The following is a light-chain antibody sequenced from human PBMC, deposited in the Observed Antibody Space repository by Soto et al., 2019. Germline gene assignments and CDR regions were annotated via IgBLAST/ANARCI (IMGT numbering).Light chain of an antibody. CDR3: QHYYTYPWT. J-gene: IGKJ1*01. V-gene: IGKV1-8*01. CDR1: QDIRDY. Sequence: AIRMTQSPSSLSASTGDRVTITCRASQDIRDYLVWYQQKPGKAPKVLIHAASTLQXGVSSRFXXXXXXXXXXXXXXXLQPEDFATYYCQHYYTYPWTFGQGTKVEV. CDR2: AAS.